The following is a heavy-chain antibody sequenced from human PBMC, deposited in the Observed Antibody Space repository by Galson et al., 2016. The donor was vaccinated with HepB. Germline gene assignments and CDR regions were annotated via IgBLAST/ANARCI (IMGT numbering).Heavy chain of an antibody. D-gene: IGHD2/OR15-2a*01. CDR1: GYTFTTSG. Sequence: SVKVSCKASGYTFTTSGISWVRQAPGQGLEWMGWSSTSSGNTKYAQKFQGGLTLTTDSSTTTAYMELRSLRFDDTALYYCARDVQYRFDFWGQGTLVTVSS. J-gene: IGHJ4*02. CDR2: SSTSSGNT. V-gene: IGHV1-18*01. CDR3: ARDVQYRFDF.